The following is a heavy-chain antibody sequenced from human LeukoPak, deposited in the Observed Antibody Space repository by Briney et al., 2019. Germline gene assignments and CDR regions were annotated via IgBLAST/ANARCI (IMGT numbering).Heavy chain of an antibody. CDR1: GYTFTGYY. CDR2: INPNSGGT. D-gene: IGHD5-18*01. V-gene: IGHV1-2*02. CDR3: ARDLLGGYSYGFVSY. Sequence: ASVKVSCKASGYTFTGYYMHWVRQAPGQGLEWMGWINPNSGGTNYAQKFQGRVTMTRDTSISTAYMELSRLRSDDTVVYYCARDLLGGYSYGFVSYWGQGTLVTVSS. J-gene: IGHJ4*02.